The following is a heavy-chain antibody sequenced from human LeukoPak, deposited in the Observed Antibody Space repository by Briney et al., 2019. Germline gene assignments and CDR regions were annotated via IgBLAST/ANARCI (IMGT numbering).Heavy chain of an antibody. D-gene: IGHD2-15*01. CDR2: IYYSGST. CDR3: ARRMVAATWDV. Sequence: SETLSLTCSVSGVSVSSGSYYWSWIRQPSGKGLEWIGYIYYSGSTNYNPSLKSRVTISVDTSKNQFSLKLSSVTAADTAVYYCARRMVAATWDVWGQGTTVTVSS. V-gene: IGHV4-61*01. CDR1: GVSVSSGSYY. J-gene: IGHJ6*02.